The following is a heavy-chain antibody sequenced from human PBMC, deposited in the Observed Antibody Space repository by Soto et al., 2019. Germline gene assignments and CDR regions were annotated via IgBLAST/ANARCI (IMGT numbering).Heavy chain of an antibody. Sequence: QVQLVQSGAEVKKPGASMNVSCKASGYTLTSYHMHWVRQARGQGLELMGTINPSGGSTTYAQKFKGRVTMTMDTHTRTVYMELSSLRSEDTAVYYCAREFMATGDHWGQGTLVTVSS. CDR2: INPSGGST. CDR1: GYTLTSYH. J-gene: IGHJ4*02. D-gene: IGHD3-10*01. V-gene: IGHV1-46*01. CDR3: AREFMATGDH.